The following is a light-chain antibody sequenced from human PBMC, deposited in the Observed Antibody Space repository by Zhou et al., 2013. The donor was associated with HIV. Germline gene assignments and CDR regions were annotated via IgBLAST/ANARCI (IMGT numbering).Light chain of an antibody. CDR1: QDVSSH. CDR2: AAS. V-gene: IGKV1-8*01. Sequence: AIRMTQSPSSLSASTGDRVTITCRASQDVSSHLAWYQQKPGKAPRLLIYAASTLQSGVPSRFRGSGSGTDFTLTISSLQPDDFATYYCQQYNSYPYTFGQGTKLEIK. CDR3: QQYNSYPYT. J-gene: IGKJ2*01.